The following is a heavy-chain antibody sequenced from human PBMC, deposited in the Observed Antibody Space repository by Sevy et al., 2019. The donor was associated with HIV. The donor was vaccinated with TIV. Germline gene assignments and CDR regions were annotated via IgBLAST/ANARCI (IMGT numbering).Heavy chain of an antibody. J-gene: IGHJ4*02. CDR2: ISSSSSTI. CDR3: ARDREDIVLMVYAIPDYFDY. CDR1: GFTFSSYS. D-gene: IGHD2-8*01. V-gene: IGHV3-48*02. Sequence: GGSLRLSCAASGFTFSSYSMNWVRQAPGKGLEWVSYISSSSSTIYYADSVKGRFTISRDNAKNSLYLQMNSLRDEDTAGYYCARDREDIVLMVYAIPDYFDYWGQRTLVTVSS.